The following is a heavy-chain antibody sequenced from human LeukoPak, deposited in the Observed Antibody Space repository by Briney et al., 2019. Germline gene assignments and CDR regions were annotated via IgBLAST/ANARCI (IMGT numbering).Heavy chain of an antibody. D-gene: IGHD6-19*01. CDR3: ARDSSGCHY. CDR1: GFTFSSYA. Sequence: GGSLSLSCAASGFTFSSYAMHWVRQAPGKGLEWVAVISYDGSNKYYADSVKGRFTISRDNSKNTLYLQMNSLRAEDTAVYYCARDSSGCHYWGQGTLVTVSS. V-gene: IGHV3-30-3*01. J-gene: IGHJ4*02. CDR2: ISYDGSNK.